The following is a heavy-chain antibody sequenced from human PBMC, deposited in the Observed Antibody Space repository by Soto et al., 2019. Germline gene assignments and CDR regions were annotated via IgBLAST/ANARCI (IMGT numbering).Heavy chain of an antibody. CDR1: GFTFSSYG. V-gene: IGHV3-33*01. Sequence: QVQLVESGGGVVQPGRSLRLSCAASGFTFSSYGMHWVRQAPGKGLEWVALIWDDGSNKYYADSVKGRLTISRDNFKNTLYLQMNSLGAEDTAVYYCASYMDAYQVYSFGMDVWGRGTTVTVSS. CDR3: ASYMDAYQVYSFGMDV. D-gene: IGHD2-2*03. J-gene: IGHJ6*02. CDR2: IWDDGSNK.